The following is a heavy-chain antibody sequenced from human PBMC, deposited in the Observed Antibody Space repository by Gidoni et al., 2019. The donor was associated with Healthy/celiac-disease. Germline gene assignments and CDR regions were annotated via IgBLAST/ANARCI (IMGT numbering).Heavy chain of an antibody. CDR3: ARANATVVTTGALDY. CDR1: GSTFTGYY. CDR2: INPNSGGT. Sequence: QVQLVQSGAEVKKPGASVKVSCKASGSTFTGYYMNWVRQAPGQGLEWMGWINPNSGGTNDAKKFQGRVTMTRDTSSSTAYMELSRLRSDDTAVDYCARANATVVTTGALDYWGQGTLVTVAS. V-gene: IGHV1-2*02. J-gene: IGHJ4*02. D-gene: IGHD4-17*01.